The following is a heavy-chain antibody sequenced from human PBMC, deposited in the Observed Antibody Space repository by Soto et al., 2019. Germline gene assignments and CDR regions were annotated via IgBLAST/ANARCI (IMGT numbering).Heavy chain of an antibody. CDR3: ARDPRPRSPLLVLSYRYGMDV. CDR2: IWSDGSNE. D-gene: IGHD2-15*01. J-gene: IGHJ6*01. Sequence: GGSLILSCVSSVFTFSSYGMQWVRQAPGKGLEFAALIWSDGSNEDYADSVKGRFTISRDNSKNMLFLQMNSLTAEDTAVYYCARDPRPRSPLLVLSYRYGMDVWGQGATVTVSS. CDR1: VFTFSSYG. V-gene: IGHV3-33*01.